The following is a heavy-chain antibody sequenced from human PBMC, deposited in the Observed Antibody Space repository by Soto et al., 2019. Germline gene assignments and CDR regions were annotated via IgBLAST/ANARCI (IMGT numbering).Heavy chain of an antibody. CDR1: GYTFTSYD. J-gene: IGHJ5*02. V-gene: IGHV1-8*01. Sequence: ASVKVSCKASGYTFTSYDINWVRQATGQGLEWMGWMNPNSGNTGYAQKFQGRVTMTRNTSISTAYMELSSLRSEDTAVYYCARDSEDIVLMVYAGGGWFDPWGQGTLVTVSS. D-gene: IGHD2-8*01. CDR3: ARDSEDIVLMVYAGGGWFDP. CDR2: MNPNSGNT.